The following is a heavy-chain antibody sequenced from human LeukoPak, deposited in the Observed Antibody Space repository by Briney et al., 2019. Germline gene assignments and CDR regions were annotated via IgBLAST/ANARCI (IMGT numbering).Heavy chain of an antibody. V-gene: IGHV5-51*01. D-gene: IGHD3-3*01. CDR2: IYPGDSDT. J-gene: IGHJ4*02. CDR1: GYSFTSYW. CDR3: ARQLPKTYYDFWSGYEGGFDY. Sequence: PGESLKISCKGSGYSFTSYWIGWVRQMPGKGLEWMGIIYPGDSDTRYSPSFQGQVTISADRSISTAYLQWSSLKASDTAMYYCARQLPKTYYDFWSGYEGGFDYWGQGTLVTVSS.